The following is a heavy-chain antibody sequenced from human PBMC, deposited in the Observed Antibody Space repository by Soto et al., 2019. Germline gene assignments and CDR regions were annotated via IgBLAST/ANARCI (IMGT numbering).Heavy chain of an antibody. Sequence: VSVKVSCKASGYTFTSYGIIWVRQAPGQGLEWMGWISAYNGNTNYAQKLQGRVTMTTDTSTSTAYMELRGLRSDDTAVYYCARAGDLFDDYSSDYWGQGTLVTVSS. CDR1: GYTFTSYG. V-gene: IGHV1-18*01. CDR2: ISAYNGNT. CDR3: ARAGDLFDDYSSDY. J-gene: IGHJ4*02. D-gene: IGHD4-4*01.